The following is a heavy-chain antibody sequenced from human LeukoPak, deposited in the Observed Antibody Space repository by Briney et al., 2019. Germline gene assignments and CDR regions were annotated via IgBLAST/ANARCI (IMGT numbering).Heavy chain of an antibody. V-gene: IGHV3-7*03. CDR3: TTGGAVVGPTHLYLDY. D-gene: IGHD1-26*01. Sequence: GGSLRLSCAVSGLTFSSYWMTWVRQAPGKGLEWVASIKLDGTEKYYADSVKGRFTTSTDKAKNSLYLQMNSLRVEDTALYYCTTGGAVVGPTHLYLDYWGQGTLVTVSS. CDR2: IKLDGTEK. CDR1: GLTFSSYW. J-gene: IGHJ4*02.